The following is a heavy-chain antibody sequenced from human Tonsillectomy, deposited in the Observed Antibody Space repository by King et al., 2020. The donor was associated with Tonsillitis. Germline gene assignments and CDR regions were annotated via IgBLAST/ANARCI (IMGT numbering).Heavy chain of an antibody. J-gene: IGHJ4*02. CDR1: GFSLSTSGVG. CDR2: IYWTDDK. CDR3: AHSTRPVLRFLEWLRFDY. V-gene: IGHV2-5*01. D-gene: IGHD3-3*01. Sequence: ITLQESGPTLVKPTQTLTLTCTFSGFSLSTSGVGVGWIRQPPGQALEWLALIYWTDDKRYSPSLKSRLTISKDTSKNQVVLTMTNMDPVDTATYYCAHSTRPVLRFLEWLRFDYWGQGTLVTVSS.